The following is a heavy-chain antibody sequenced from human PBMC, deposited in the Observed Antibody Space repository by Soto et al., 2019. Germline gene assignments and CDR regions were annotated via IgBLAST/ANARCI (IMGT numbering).Heavy chain of an antibody. Sequence: GGSLRLSCAASGFTFSSYAMSWVRQAPGKGLEWVSAISGSGGSTYYADSVKGRFTISRDNSKNTLYLQMNSLRAEDTAVYYCAKDLLVGGSGSYYGPRLFDYWGQGTLVTVSS. CDR2: ISGSGGST. CDR3: AKDLLVGGSGSYYGPRLFDY. V-gene: IGHV3-23*01. D-gene: IGHD3-10*01. CDR1: GFTFSSYA. J-gene: IGHJ4*02.